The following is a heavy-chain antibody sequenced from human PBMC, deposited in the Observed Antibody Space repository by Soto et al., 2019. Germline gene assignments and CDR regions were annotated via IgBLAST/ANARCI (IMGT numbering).Heavy chain of an antibody. CDR1: GGSLCRSCYY. CDR2: SYYSGRT. D-gene: IGHD3-3*01. J-gene: IGHJ6*02. Sequence: SETLSLLCSVFGGSLCRSCYYWGWIRSTPGEELEEIGSSYYSGRTYDNPSLRSRVSISVDTSKNQFALKLGSVTAADTAVYYCARLDFWSGQHKTGMDVWGQGTTVTVSS. CDR3: ARLDFWSGQHKTGMDV. V-gene: IGHV4-39*01.